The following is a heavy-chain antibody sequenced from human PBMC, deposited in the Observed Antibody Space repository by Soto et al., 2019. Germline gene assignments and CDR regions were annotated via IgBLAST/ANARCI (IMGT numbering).Heavy chain of an antibody. V-gene: IGHV1-46*01. CDR3: ARHSGRPGLG. CDR2: INPSGGST. CDR1: GYTFTSYY. D-gene: IGHD1-26*01. Sequence: ASVKVSCKASGYTFTSYYMHWVRQAPGQGLEWMGIINPSGGSTSYAQKFQGRVTISVDTSKNQFSLKLSSVTAADTAVYYCARHSGRPGLGWGQGTQVTVSS. J-gene: IGHJ4*02.